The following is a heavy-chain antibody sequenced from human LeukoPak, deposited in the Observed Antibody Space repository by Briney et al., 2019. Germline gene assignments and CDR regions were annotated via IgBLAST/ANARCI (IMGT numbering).Heavy chain of an antibody. Sequence: NPSETLSLTCAVYGGSFRGYYWSWIRQAPGKGLEWIGEINHSGNTYYNPSLKSRVTISVDTSKNQFSLKLSSVTAADTAVYYCVTEPGYCTGGRCYGGWFDPWGQGTLVTVSS. D-gene: IGHD2-15*01. CDR1: GGSFRGYY. CDR2: INHSGNT. J-gene: IGHJ5*02. CDR3: VTEPGYCTGGRCYGGWFDP. V-gene: IGHV4-34*01.